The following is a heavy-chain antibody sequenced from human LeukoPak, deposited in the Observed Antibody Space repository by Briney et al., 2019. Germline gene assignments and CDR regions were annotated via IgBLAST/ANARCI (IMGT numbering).Heavy chain of an antibody. CDR1: GFTFSSYG. CDR2: ISYDGSNK. J-gene: IGHJ6*02. CDR3: AKGWSGMDV. Sequence: GGSLRLSCAASGFTFSSYGMHWVRQAPGKGLEWVAVISYDGSNKYYADSVKGRFTISRDNSKNTLYPQMNSLRAEDTAVYYCAKGWSGMDVWGQGTTVTVSS. V-gene: IGHV3-30*18.